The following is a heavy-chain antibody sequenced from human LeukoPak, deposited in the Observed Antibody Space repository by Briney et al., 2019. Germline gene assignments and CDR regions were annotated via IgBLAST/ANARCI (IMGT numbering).Heavy chain of an antibody. Sequence: SETLSLTCTVSGGSISRDYWSWLRQPPGKGLEWIGYIYYTGSTNYNPSLKSRVTISVDTSKNQFSLKLSSVTAADTAVYYCARDRPGGSSLDYGGQGTLVTVDS. D-gene: IGHD6-13*01. J-gene: IGHJ4*02. CDR1: GGSISRDY. V-gene: IGHV4-59*01. CDR3: ARDRPGGSSLDY. CDR2: IYYTGST.